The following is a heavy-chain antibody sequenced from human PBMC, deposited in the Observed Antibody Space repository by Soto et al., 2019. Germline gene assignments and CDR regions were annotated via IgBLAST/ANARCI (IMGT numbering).Heavy chain of an antibody. CDR3: GREFYYDSSGIGFDS. D-gene: IGHD3-22*01. V-gene: IGHV4-59*01. CDR1: GGSISSYY. Sequence: SETLSLTCTVSGGSISSYYWSWIRQPPGKGLEWIGDFYSSGSPHQNPSLKNRVSISEDRSKNEFSLKLSSVTATDTAIYYCGREFYYDSSGIGFDSWGQGTLVTVSS. J-gene: IGHJ4*02. CDR2: FYSSGSP.